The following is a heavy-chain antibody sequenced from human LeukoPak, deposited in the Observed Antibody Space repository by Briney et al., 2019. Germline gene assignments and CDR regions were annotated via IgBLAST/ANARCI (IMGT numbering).Heavy chain of an antibody. Sequence: SETLSLTCAVYGGSFSGYYWSWIRQPPGKGLEWIGDINHSGSTNHNPSLKSRVTISVDTSKNQFSLKLSSVTAADTAVYYCASLDSSGYYIDYWGQGTLVTVSS. D-gene: IGHD3-22*01. V-gene: IGHV4-34*01. CDR2: INHSGST. J-gene: IGHJ4*02. CDR3: ASLDSSGYYIDY. CDR1: GGSFSGYY.